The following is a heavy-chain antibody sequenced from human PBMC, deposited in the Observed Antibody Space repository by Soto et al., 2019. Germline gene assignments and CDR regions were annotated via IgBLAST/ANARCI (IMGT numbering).Heavy chain of an antibody. J-gene: IGHJ4*02. V-gene: IGHV3-23*01. CDR3: AKTPPWVVVVPAAYDY. CDR2: ISGSGGST. Sequence: GGSLRLSCAASGFTFSSYAMSWVRQAPGKGLEWVSAISGSGGSTYYADSVKGRFTISRDNSKNTLYLQMNSLRAEDTAVYYCAKTPPWVVVVPAAYDYWGQGTLVTVSS. D-gene: IGHD2-2*01. CDR1: GFTFSSYA.